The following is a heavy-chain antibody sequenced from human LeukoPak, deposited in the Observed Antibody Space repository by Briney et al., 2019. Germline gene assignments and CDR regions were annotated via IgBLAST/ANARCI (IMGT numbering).Heavy chain of an antibody. CDR2: IKQDGSVK. Sequence: GGTLRLSCAASGFTFSSYWMSWVRQAPGMGLQWVANIKQDGSVKTYVDSVKGRFTISRDNAKNSLYLQMNSLRGEGTAVYYCATFLGATFFDHWGQGTLVSVSS. D-gene: IGHD1-26*01. V-gene: IGHV3-7*01. CDR3: ATFLGATFFDH. J-gene: IGHJ4*02. CDR1: GFTFSSYW.